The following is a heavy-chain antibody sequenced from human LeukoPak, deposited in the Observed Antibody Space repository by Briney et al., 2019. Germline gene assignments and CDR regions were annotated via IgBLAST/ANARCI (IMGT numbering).Heavy chain of an antibody. J-gene: IGHJ3*02. D-gene: IGHD5-18*01. V-gene: IGHV4-39*01. Sequence: SETLSLTCTVSGASFSSSTHFWGWIRQPPGKGLEWIGSISYGGSAYYNPSLKSRVTISVDTSKNQFSLKLISVSAADTAMYYCARRGWTGGYTYAAFDIWGQGTMVTVSS. CDR1: GASFSSSTHF. CDR3: ARRGWTGGYTYAAFDI. CDR2: ISYGGSA.